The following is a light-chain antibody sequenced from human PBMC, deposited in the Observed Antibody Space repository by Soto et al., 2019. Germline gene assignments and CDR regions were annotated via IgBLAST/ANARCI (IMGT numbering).Light chain of an antibody. Sequence: EIVLTQSPGTLSLSPGERATLSCRASQSVSSSYLAWYQQKPGQAPRLLIYGASSRATGIPDRFSGSGSGTDFPRTISRLEPEDFAVYYCQQYGSSPRTFGQGTKVAIK. V-gene: IGKV3-20*01. CDR1: QSVSSSY. CDR3: QQYGSSPRT. CDR2: GAS. J-gene: IGKJ1*01.